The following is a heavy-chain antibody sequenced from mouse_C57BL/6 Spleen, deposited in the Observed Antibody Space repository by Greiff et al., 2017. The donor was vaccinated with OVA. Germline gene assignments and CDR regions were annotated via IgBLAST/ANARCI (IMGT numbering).Heavy chain of an antibody. V-gene: IGHV1-55*01. CDR3: ARPMVTTKGYYYAMDY. Sequence: QVQLQQPGAELVKPGASVKMSCKASGYTFTSYWITWVKQRPGQGLEWIGDIYPGSGSTNYNEKFKSKATLTVDTSSSTAYMQFSSLTSEDSAVYYCARPMVTTKGYYYAMDYWGQGTSVTVSS. CDR1: GYTFTSYW. D-gene: IGHD2-2*01. CDR2: IYPGSGST. J-gene: IGHJ4*01.